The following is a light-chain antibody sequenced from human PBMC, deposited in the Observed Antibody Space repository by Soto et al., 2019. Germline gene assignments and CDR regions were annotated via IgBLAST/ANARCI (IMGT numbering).Light chain of an antibody. CDR3: QQYGASPIT. V-gene: IGKV3-20*01. CDR2: DGS. Sequence: VLPQYPGTLSLSPGERASLSCRASQSVSSSTVAWYQQKPGQAPRLLIYDGSSRVTGIPDRFSGSGSGTDFTLTINRLESEDFAVYFCQQYGASPITFGQGTRLEIK. CDR1: QSVSSST. J-gene: IGKJ5*01.